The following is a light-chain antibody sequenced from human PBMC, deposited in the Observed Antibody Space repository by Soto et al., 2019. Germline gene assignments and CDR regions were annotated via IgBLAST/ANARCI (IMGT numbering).Light chain of an antibody. V-gene: IGKV1-12*01. J-gene: IGKJ4*01. CDR3: QKANSFPLT. Sequence: DIQMTQSPSSVSASVGDRVSITCRARQGISSWLAWYQQKPVRAPKILIYTGSSLQSGVPSRFSSTVSGTDFTLTISSLQPEDVATYYCQKANSFPLTFGGGTQVEIK. CDR1: QGISSW. CDR2: TGS.